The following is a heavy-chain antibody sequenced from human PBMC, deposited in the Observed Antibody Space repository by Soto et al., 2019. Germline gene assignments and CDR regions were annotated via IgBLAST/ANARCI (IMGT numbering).Heavy chain of an antibody. CDR3: AREDVIQYYFDY. CDR1: GGTFSSYA. D-gene: IGHD4-4*01. V-gene: IGHV1-69*13. CDR2: IIPIFGTA. Sequence: SVKVSCKASGGTFSSYAISWVRQAPGQGLEWMGGIIPIFGTANYAQKFQGRVTITADESTSTAYMELSSLRSEDTAVYYCAREDVIQYYFDYWGQGTLVTVSS. J-gene: IGHJ4*02.